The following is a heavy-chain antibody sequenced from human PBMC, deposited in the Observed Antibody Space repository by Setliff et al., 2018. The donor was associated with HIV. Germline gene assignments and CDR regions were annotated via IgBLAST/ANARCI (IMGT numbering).Heavy chain of an antibody. CDR1: GGSISTGGYY. CDR3: ARRDRSGFYYWYFDL. V-gene: IGHV4-31*03. CDR2: SDYNGRT. D-gene: IGHD3-22*01. Sequence: PSETLSLTCTVSGGSISTGGYYWSWIRQQPGKGLAWIWYSDYNGRTYYDPSLKSRVTISVDTSKNKFSLKLSSVTAADTAVYYCARRDRSGFYYWYFDLWGRGTLVTVSS. J-gene: IGHJ2*01.